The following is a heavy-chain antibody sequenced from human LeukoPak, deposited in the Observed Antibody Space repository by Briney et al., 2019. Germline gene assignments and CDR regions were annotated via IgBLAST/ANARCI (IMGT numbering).Heavy chain of an antibody. V-gene: IGHV3-53*01. CDR2: IYSGGST. Sequence: GGSLRLSCAASGFTVSSNYMSWVRQAPGKGLEWVSVIYSGGSTYYADSVKGRFTISRDNSKKTLYLQMNSLRAEDTAVYYCARDRDSYGFDYWGQGTLVTVSS. CDR1: GFTVSSNY. CDR3: ARDRDSYGFDY. D-gene: IGHD5-18*01. J-gene: IGHJ4*02.